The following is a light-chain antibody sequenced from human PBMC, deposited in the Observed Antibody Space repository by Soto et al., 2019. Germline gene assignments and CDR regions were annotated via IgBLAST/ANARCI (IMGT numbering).Light chain of an antibody. J-gene: IGLJ1*01. CDR2: DVS. CDR1: RTDVADGYDY. Sequence: QSVLTQPASVSGSPGQSIAISCTGVRTDVADGYDYVSWYQQHPGQAPQLIIYDVSNRPSAVSDRFSGSKSGNTASLTISGLQAEDEAESYCTSYPSSTPSYVFGTGTKVTV. CDR3: TSYPSSTPSYV. V-gene: IGLV2-14*03.